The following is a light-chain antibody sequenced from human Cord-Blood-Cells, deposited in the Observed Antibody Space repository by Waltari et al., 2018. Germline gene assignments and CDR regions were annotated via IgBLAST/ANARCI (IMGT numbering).Light chain of an antibody. CDR1: SSDVGSYNL. V-gene: IGLV2-23*01. CDR3: CSYAGSSTYV. CDR2: EGS. Sequence: QSALTQPASVSGSPGQSITISCTGTSSDVGSYNLVSWYQQPPGKAPKLMIYEGSKRPAGVSNRFSGSKSGNTASLTISRLQAEDEADYYCCSYAGSSTYVFGTGTKVTVL. J-gene: IGLJ1*01.